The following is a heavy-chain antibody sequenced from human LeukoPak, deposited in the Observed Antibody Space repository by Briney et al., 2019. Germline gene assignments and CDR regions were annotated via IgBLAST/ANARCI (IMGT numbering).Heavy chain of an antibody. V-gene: IGHV4-4*02. CDR2: ISLTGET. CDR1: GGSISSTNW. D-gene: IGHD6-6*01. Sequence: SETLSLTCGVSGGSISSTNWWSWVRQPPGQGLEWIGEISLTGETNYNPSLNGRVTMSLDKSRNQLSLKLTSVTAADTAVYYCATIAGSSSYWGQGTLVTVSS. J-gene: IGHJ4*02. CDR3: ATIAGSSSY.